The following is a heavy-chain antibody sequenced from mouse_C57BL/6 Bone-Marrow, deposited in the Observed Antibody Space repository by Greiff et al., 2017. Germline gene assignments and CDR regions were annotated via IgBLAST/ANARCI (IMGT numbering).Heavy chain of an antibody. D-gene: IGHD1-2*01. CDR3: ARGGITTASEYFDY. Sequence: VQLQQPGAELVRPGSSVKLSCKASGYTFTSYWMDWVKQRPGQGLEWIGNIYPSDSETHYNQKFKDKATLTVDKSSSTAYMQLSSLTSEDSAVYYCARGGITTASEYFDYWGQGTTLTVSS. CDR1: GYTFTSYW. J-gene: IGHJ2*01. CDR2: IYPSDSET. V-gene: IGHV1-61*01.